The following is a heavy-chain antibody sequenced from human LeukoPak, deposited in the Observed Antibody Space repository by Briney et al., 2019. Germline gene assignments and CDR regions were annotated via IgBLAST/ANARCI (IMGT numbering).Heavy chain of an antibody. CDR2: INQSGST. V-gene: IGHV4-34*01. D-gene: IGHD1-1*01. CDR1: GESFNGYY. CDR3: ARVVQSWGYFDH. Sequence: KSSETLSLTCAVYGESFNGYYWSWIRQSPGKGLEWMGEINQSGSTNYNPSLKSRVTILVDTSKNQFSLKLSSVTAADTAVYYCARVVQSWGYFDHWGQGTLVTVSS. J-gene: IGHJ4*02.